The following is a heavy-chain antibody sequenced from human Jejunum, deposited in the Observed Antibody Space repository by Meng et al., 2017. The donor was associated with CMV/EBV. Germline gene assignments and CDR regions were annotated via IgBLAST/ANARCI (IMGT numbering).Heavy chain of an antibody. CDR1: GFSVSDYA. V-gene: IGHV3-23*01. J-gene: IGHJ4*02. D-gene: IGHD2-21*02. Sequence: CAVSGFSVSDYAMSWVRQAPGKGLEWVSGIDHGGNKIYYADSVRGRFTISRDNSKNTLYLQMSNLRADDSAVYYCARHSCGGDCSIDYWGQGTLVTVSS. CDR2: IDHGGNKI. CDR3: ARHSCGGDCSIDY.